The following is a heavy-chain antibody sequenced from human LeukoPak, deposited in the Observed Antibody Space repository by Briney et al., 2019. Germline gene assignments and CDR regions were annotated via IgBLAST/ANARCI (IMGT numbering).Heavy chain of an antibody. D-gene: IGHD2-2*01. CDR1: GFTFSSYG. V-gene: IGHV3-33*01. Sequence: GGSLRLSCAASGFTFSSYGMHWVRQAPGKGLEWVAVIWYDGSNKHYADSVKGRFTISRDNSKNTLYLQMNSLRAEDTAVYYCARDNQPYCSSTSCYAGAHWFDPWGQGTLVTVSS. CDR3: ARDNQPYCSSTSCYAGAHWFDP. J-gene: IGHJ5*02. CDR2: IWYDGSNK.